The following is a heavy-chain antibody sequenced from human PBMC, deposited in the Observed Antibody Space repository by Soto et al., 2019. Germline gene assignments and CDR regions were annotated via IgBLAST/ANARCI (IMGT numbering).Heavy chain of an antibody. Sequence: GGSLRLSCAASGFTFSSYGMHWVRQAPGKGLEWVAVIWYDGSNKYYADSVKGRFTISRDNSKNTLYLQMNSLRAEDTAVYYCAREARKLSREYNWFDPWGQGTLVTVSS. J-gene: IGHJ5*02. D-gene: IGHD2-8*01. V-gene: IGHV3-33*01. CDR3: AREARKLSREYNWFDP. CDR2: IWYDGSNK. CDR1: GFTFSSYG.